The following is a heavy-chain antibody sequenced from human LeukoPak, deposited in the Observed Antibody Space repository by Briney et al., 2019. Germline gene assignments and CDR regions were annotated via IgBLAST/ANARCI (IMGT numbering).Heavy chain of an antibody. CDR2: IYYSGST. CDR1: GGSISSGGYY. D-gene: IGHD6-13*01. V-gene: IGHV4-31*03. CDR3: ARVVAAAGLIWFDP. Sequence: SETLSLTCTASGGSISSGGYYWSWIRQHPGKGLEWIGYIYYSGSTYYNPSLKSRVTISVDTSKNQFSLKLSSVTAADTAVYYCARVVAAAGLIWFDPWGQGTLVTVSS. J-gene: IGHJ5*02.